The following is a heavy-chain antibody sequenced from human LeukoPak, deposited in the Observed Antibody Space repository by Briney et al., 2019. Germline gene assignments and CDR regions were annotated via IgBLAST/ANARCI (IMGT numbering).Heavy chain of an antibody. V-gene: IGHV3-30-3*01. J-gene: IGHJ4*02. Sequence: PGGSLRLSCAASGFTFSSYAMHWVRQAPGKGLEWVAVISYDGSNKYYADSVKGRFTISRDNAKNSLYLQMNSLRAEDTAVYYCARVLRIDGRAGAETRDYWGQGTLVTVSS. CDR3: ARVLRIDGRAGAETRDY. CDR1: GFTFSSYA. CDR2: ISYDGSNK. D-gene: IGHD6-19*01.